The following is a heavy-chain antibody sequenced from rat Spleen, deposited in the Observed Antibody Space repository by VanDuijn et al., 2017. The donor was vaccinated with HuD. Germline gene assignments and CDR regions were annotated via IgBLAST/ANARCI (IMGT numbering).Heavy chain of an antibody. V-gene: IGHV3-1*01. CDR3: AREVTTEGMRFDY. Sequence: EVQLQESGPGLVKPSQSLSLTCSVTGYSITSNYWGWIRKFPGNKMEWMGYISYSGSTSYNPSLKSRISITRDTSKNQFFLQLNSVTTEDTATYYCAREVTTEGMRFDYWGQGVMVTVSS. CDR1: GYSITSNY. J-gene: IGHJ2*01. D-gene: IGHD1-11*01. CDR2: ISYSGST.